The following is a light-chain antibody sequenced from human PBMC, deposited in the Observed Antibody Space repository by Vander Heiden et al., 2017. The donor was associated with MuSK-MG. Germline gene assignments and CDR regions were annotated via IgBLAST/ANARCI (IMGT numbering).Light chain of an antibody. J-gene: IGKJ5*01. CDR2: LSF. Sequence: DIVMTQSPLSLPFTFGESASISCRSSQNLLQSDGHNYMDWYLQKPGQAPQLLMYLSFLRASGVPDRFIGSGSGTDFTLKITRVEPEDVGIYYCRQSLQSSITFGQGTRLEIK. CDR1: QNLLQSDGHNY. V-gene: IGKV2-28*01. CDR3: RQSLQSSIT.